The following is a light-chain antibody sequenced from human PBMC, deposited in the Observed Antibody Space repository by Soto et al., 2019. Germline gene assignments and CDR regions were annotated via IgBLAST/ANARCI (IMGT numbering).Light chain of an antibody. J-gene: IGKJ1*01. CDR3: KKYCSSPRT. CDR2: GAS. Sequence: EIVLTQSPGTLSLSPGERATLSCRASQSVSSSYLAWYQQKPGQAPRLLIYGASSRATGIPDRFSGSGSGTDFTLTISRLEPEDFAGYYCKKYCSSPRTFGQGTKVEIK. V-gene: IGKV3-20*01. CDR1: QSVSSSY.